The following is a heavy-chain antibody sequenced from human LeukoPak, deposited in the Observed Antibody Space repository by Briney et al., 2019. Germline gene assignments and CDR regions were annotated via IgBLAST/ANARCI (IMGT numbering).Heavy chain of an antibody. V-gene: IGHV1-3*01. D-gene: IGHD3-16*02. CDR3: ARASLWGSYRSYFDY. Sequence: ASVKVSCKASGYTFTSYAMHWVRQAPGQRLEWMGWINAGNGNTKYSQKFQGRVTITRDTSASTAYMELSSLRSEDTAVYYCARASLWGSYRSYFDYWGQGTLVTVPS. CDR1: GYTFTSYA. J-gene: IGHJ4*02. CDR2: INAGNGNT.